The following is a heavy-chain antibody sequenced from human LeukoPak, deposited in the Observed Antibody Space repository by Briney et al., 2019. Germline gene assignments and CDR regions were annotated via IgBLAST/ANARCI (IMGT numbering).Heavy chain of an antibody. CDR2: MNPNSGNT. J-gene: IGHJ6*02. D-gene: IGHD3-3*01. V-gene: IGHV1-8*01. Sequence: GASVKVSCKASGYTFTSYDINWVRQATGQGLEWMGWMNPNSGNTGYAQKFQGRVTMTRNTSISTAYMELSSLRSEDTAVYYCARRGTHHRGQYYDFWSGYLAYYYGMDVWGQGTTVTVSS. CDR1: GYTFTSYD. CDR3: ARRGTHHRGQYYDFWSGYLAYYYGMDV.